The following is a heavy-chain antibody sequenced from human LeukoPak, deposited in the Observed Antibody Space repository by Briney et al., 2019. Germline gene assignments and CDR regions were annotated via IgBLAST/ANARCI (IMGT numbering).Heavy chain of an antibody. CDR3: AKGFRDCFDY. V-gene: IGHV4-59*01. CDR2: IYYSGST. CDR1: DGSISSYY. J-gene: IGHJ4*02. Sequence: SETLSLTCTVSDGSISSYYWSWIRQPPGKGLEWIGYIYYSGSTNYNPSLKSRVTISVDTSKNQFSLKLSSVTAADTAVYYCAKGFRDCFDYWGQGTLVTVSS. D-gene: IGHD3-10*01.